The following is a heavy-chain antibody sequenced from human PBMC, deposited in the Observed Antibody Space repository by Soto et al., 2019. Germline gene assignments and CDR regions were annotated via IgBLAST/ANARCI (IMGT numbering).Heavy chain of an antibody. CDR3: ARGVRITIYGVVQTTYYMDV. Sequence: SEPLCLTWAVDGGYFSGYYGSWISKTTGKGLEWIGEINHSGSTNYNPSLKSRVTISVDTSKNQFSLKLSSVTAADTAVYYCARGVRITIYGVVQTTYYMDVWGKGTTVTV. CDR2: INHSGST. V-gene: IGHV4-34*01. CDR1: GGYFSGYY. D-gene: IGHD3-3*01. J-gene: IGHJ6*03.